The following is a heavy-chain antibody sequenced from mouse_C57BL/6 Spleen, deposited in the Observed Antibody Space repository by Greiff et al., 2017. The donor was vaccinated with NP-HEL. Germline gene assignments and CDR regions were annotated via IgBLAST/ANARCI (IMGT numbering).Heavy chain of an antibody. V-gene: IGHV1-59*01. J-gene: IGHJ2*01. CDR3: ARNRPIFDS. CDR1: GYTFTSYW. CDR2: IDPSDSYT. Sequence: QVQLQQSGAELVRPGTSVKLSCKASGYTFTSYWMHWVKQRPGQGLEWIGVIDPSDSYTNYNQKFKGKATLTVDTSSSTAYMQLSSLTSEDSAVYYCARNRPIFDSWGQGATLTVSS.